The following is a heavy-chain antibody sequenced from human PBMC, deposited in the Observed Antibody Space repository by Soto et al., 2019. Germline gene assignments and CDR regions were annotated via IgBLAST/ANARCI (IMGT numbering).Heavy chain of an antibody. CDR3: AKQGAGDDSTSYYYYGMDV. CDR1: GFTFSSYA. CDR2: ISGSGGST. J-gene: IGHJ6*02. D-gene: IGHD3-22*01. V-gene: IGHV3-23*01. Sequence: LRLSCAASGFTFSSYAMSWVRQAPGKGLEWVSAISGSGGSTYYADSVKGRFTISRDNSKNTLYLQMNSLRAEDTAVYYCAKQGAGDDSTSYYYYGMDVWGQGTTVTVSS.